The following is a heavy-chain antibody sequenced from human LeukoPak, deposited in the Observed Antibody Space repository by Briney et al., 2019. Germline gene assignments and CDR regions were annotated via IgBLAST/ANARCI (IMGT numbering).Heavy chain of an antibody. CDR2: IYTSGST. V-gene: IGHV4-4*07. D-gene: IGHD3-10*01. CDR1: GGSISSYY. Sequence: PSETLSLTCTVSGGSISSYYWSWIRQPVGKGLEWIGRIYTSGSTNYNPSLKSRVTISVDTSKNQFSLKLSSVTAADTAVYYCARGGGLARPRAWLDPWGQGTLVTVSS. CDR3: ARGGGLARPRAWLDP. J-gene: IGHJ5*02.